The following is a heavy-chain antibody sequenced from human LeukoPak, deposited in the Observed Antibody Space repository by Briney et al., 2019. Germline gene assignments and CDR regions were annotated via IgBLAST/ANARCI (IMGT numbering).Heavy chain of an antibody. J-gene: IGHJ4*02. D-gene: IGHD6-19*01. CDR2: ISDSGSD. Sequence: PSETLSLTCTVSGGPINSFYWTWIRQPPGKGLVWIGNISDSGSDNQNPSIKRRVTMSGEPSKNQFSLNLSSVAAEDTAVYYCARGLTSGWYSPDFDYGGEGTLVTASS. CDR3: ARGLTSGWYSPDFDY. V-gene: IGHV4-59*08. CDR1: GGPINSFY.